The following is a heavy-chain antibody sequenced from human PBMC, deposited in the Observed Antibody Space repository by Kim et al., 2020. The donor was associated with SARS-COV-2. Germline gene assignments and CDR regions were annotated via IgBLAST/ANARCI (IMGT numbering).Heavy chain of an antibody. Sequence: GGSLRLSCAASGFTFSSYGMHWVRQAPGKGLEWVAVIWYDGSNKYYADSVKGRFTISRDNSKNTLYLQMNSLRAEDTAVYYCAKDGDTMVRLSGMDVWGQGTTVTVSS. V-gene: IGHV3-33*06. J-gene: IGHJ6*02. CDR2: IWYDGSNK. CDR1: GFTFSSYG. CDR3: AKDGDTMVRLSGMDV. D-gene: IGHD3-10*01.